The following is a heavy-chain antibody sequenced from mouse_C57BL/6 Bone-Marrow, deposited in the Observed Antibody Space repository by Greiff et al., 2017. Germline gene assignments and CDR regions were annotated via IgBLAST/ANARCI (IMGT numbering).Heavy chain of an antibody. CDR3: TRSHYYGSSYRYFDY. D-gene: IGHD1-1*01. V-gene: IGHV1-5*01. Sequence: EVQLQQSGTVLARPGASVKMSCKTSGYTFTSYWMHWVKQRPGQGLEWIGATYPGNSDTSYNQKFKGKAKLTAVTSASTAYMELSSLTNEDSAVYYCTRSHYYGSSYRYFDYWGQGTTLTVSS. J-gene: IGHJ2*01. CDR2: TYPGNSDT. CDR1: GYTFTSYW.